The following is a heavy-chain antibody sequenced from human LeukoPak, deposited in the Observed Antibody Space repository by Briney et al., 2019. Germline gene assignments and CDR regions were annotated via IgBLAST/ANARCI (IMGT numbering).Heavy chain of an antibody. V-gene: IGHV3-48*01. CDR2: ISSSSSTI. D-gene: IGHD3-3*01. Sequence: GGSLRLSCAASGFTFSSSAMSWVRQAPGKGLEWVSYISSSSSTIYYADSVKGRFTISRDNAKNSLYPQMNSLRAEDTAVYYCARDNDFWSGYYPTTPDAFDIWGQGTMVTVSS. CDR1: GFTFSSSA. J-gene: IGHJ3*02. CDR3: ARDNDFWSGYYPTTPDAFDI.